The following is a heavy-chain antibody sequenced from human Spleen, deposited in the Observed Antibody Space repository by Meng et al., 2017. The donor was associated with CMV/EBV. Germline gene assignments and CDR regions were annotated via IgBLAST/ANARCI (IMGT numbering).Heavy chain of an antibody. J-gene: IGHJ4*02. CDR2: VSSSDDVT. Sequence: GVAFRSYAASRVRRGAGRRLRGVSAVSSSDDVTYYAESVGNRFTISRNNSKNTLYLQINSLTAEDTAVYYCAVSRTGRYQLLYGIDYWGQGTLVTVSS. CDR3: AVSRTGRYQLLYGIDY. D-gene: IGHD2-2*02. CDR1: GVAFRSYA. V-gene: IGHV3-23*01.